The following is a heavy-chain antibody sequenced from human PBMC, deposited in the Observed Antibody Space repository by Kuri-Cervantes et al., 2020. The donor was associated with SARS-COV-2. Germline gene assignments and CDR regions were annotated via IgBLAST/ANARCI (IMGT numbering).Heavy chain of an antibody. CDR3: ASAGADAFDI. CDR2: IGTAGDT. V-gene: IGHV3-13*03. D-gene: IGHD3-10*01. CDR1: GFTFSSYD. J-gene: IGHJ3*02. Sequence: GESLKISCAACGFTFSSYDMHWVRQATGKGLEWVSAIGTAGDTYYPGSVKGQFTISRDNAKNSLYLQMNSLRAEDTAVYYCASAGADAFDIWGQGTMVTVSS.